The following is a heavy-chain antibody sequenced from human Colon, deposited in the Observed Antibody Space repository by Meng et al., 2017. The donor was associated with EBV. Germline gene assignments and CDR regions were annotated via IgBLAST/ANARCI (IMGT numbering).Heavy chain of an antibody. CDR3: AKVRDISSDSNSYYDY. Sequence: SCAEVKKPGAALTVSCKSSGYTFTGYGLHWLRQAPGQGLELMGLVNPYSGGTNYAQKFQSRVTMTRDASISTADMDLIRLISDDTAIYYRAKVRDISSDSNSYYDYWGQGTLVTVSS. CDR2: VNPYSGGT. J-gene: IGHJ4*02. D-gene: IGHD3-22*01. CDR1: GYTFTGYG. V-gene: IGHV1-2*02.